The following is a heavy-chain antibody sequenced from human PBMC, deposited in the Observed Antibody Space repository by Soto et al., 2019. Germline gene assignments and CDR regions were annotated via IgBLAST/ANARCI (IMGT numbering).Heavy chain of an antibody. CDR1: GYTFTSYG. J-gene: IGHJ6*02. V-gene: IGHV1-18*04. CDR2: ISAYNGNT. CDR3: ARDKVRGGLSRYCSGGSCQTNYYYYGMDV. Sequence: KVSCKASGYTFTSYGISWVRQAPGQGLEWMGWISAYNGNTNYAQKLQGRVTMTTDTSTSTAYMELRSLRSDDTAVYYCARDKVRGGLSRYCSGGSCQTNYYYYGMDVWGQGTTVTVSS. D-gene: IGHD2-15*01.